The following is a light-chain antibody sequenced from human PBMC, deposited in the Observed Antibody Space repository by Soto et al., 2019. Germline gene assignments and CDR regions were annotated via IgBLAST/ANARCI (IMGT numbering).Light chain of an antibody. Sequence: QSALTQPPSVYGVPGQRGTISSTGSSSNIGAGYDVHWYQQLPGTAPKLLIYGNSNRPSGVPDRFSGSKSGTSASLAITGLQAEDEADYYCQSYDSSLSGYVFGTGTKVTVL. CDR2: GNS. CDR1: SSNIGAGYD. V-gene: IGLV1-40*01. CDR3: QSYDSSLSGYV. J-gene: IGLJ1*01.